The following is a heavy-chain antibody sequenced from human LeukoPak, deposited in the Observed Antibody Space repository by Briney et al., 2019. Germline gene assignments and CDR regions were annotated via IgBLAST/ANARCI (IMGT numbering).Heavy chain of an antibody. CDR1: GGTFSSYA. V-gene: IGHV1-69*04. CDR3: ARGSRPVTYYFDY. Sequence: EASVKVSCEASGGTFSSYAISWVRQTPGQGLEWMGRIIPILGIANYAQKFQGRVTITADKSTSTAYMELSSLRSEDTAVYYCARGSRPVTYYFDYWGQGTLVTVSS. J-gene: IGHJ4*02. D-gene: IGHD4-17*01. CDR2: IIPILGIA.